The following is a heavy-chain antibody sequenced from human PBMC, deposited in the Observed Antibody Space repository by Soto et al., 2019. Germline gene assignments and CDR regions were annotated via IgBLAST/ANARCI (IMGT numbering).Heavy chain of an antibody. V-gene: IGHV3-23*01. Sequence: GGSLRLSCAASGFTFSSYAMSWVRQAPGKXLEWVSAISGSGGSTYDADSVKGRFTISRDNSKNTLYLQMNSLRAEDTAVYYCAKSIVLMVYGPLDAFDIWGQGTMVTVSS. J-gene: IGHJ3*02. CDR1: GFTFSSYA. CDR2: ISGSGGST. D-gene: IGHD2-8*01. CDR3: AKSIVLMVYGPLDAFDI.